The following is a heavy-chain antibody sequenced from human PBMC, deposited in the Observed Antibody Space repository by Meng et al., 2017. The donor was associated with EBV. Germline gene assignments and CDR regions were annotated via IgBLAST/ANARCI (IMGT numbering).Heavy chain of an antibody. CDR3: AKGADLAAAGTFWFDP. Sequence: QVQVVQSGAEVKKPVASVKVSCNASGYTFTGYYMHWVRQAPGQGLEWMGRINPNSGGTNYAQKFQGRVTMTRDTSISTAYMELSRLRSDDTAVYYCAKGADLAAAGTFWFDPWGQGTLVTVSS. CDR2: INPNSGGT. CDR1: GYTFTGYY. J-gene: IGHJ5*02. D-gene: IGHD6-13*01. V-gene: IGHV1-2*06.